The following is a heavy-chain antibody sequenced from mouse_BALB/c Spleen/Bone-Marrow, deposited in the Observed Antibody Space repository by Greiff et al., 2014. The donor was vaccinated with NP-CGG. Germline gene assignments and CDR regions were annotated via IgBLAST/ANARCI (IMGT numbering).Heavy chain of an antibody. CDR2: INPGSGGT. D-gene: IGHD2-1*01. V-gene: IGHV1-54*01. CDR1: GYAFTNYL. Sequence: QVQLQQSGPELVRPGTSVKVSCKASGYAFTNYLMEWIKQRPGQGLEWTGVINPGSGGTNYNEKFKGKATLTADKSSSTAYMQLSSLTSDDSAVYFCARRIYYAMGYWGQGTTLTVSS. J-gene: IGHJ2*01. CDR3: ARRIYYAMGY.